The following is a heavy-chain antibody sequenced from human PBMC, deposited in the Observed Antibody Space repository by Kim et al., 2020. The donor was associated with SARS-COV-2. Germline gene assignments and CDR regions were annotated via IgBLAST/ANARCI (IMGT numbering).Heavy chain of an antibody. CDR3: ARDRVGYCSGASCSLHFDY. CDR2: TYYSGST. Sequence: SETLSLTCIVSGGSISSYSRSWIRQPPGKGLEWIGYTYYSGSTNYNPSLKSRVTISVDTSKNQFSLKLSSVTAADTAVYYCARDRVGYCSGASCSLHFDYWGQGTLVTVSS. CDR1: GGSISSYS. V-gene: IGHV4-59*01. J-gene: IGHJ4*02. D-gene: IGHD2-2*01.